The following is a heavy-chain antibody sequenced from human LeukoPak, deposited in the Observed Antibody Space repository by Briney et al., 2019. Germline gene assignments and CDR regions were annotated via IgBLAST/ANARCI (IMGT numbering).Heavy chain of an antibody. D-gene: IGHD2-15*01. V-gene: IGHV3-66*01. J-gene: IGHJ5*02. CDR3: AKGRAAAAYWFDP. CDR2: IYSGGST. Sequence: GGSLRLSCAASGFTVSSNYMSWVRQAPGKGLEWVSVIYSGGSTYYADSVKGRFTISRDNSKNTLYLQMNSLRAEDTAVYYCAKGRAAAAYWFDPWGQGTLVTVSS. CDR1: GFTVSSNY.